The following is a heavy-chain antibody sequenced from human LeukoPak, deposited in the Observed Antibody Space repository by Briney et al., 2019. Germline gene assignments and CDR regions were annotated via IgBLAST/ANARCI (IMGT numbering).Heavy chain of an antibody. V-gene: IGHV4-34*01. J-gene: IGHJ5*02. CDR2: VNHSGTT. CDR3: ARGRAEYSSGWFRYNWFDP. Sequence: KPSETLSLTCAVYGGSFNIYYWTWIRQPPGKGLEWIGEVNHSGTTNYTPSLKSRVTISVDTSKDQFSLRLTSVTAADTAMYFCARGRAEYSSGWFRYNWFDPWGQGTLVIVSS. D-gene: IGHD6-19*01. CDR1: GGSFNIYY.